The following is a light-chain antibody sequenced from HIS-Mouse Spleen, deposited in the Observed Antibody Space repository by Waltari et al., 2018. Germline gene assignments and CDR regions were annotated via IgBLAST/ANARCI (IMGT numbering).Light chain of an antibody. J-gene: IGLJ3*02. CDR2: DDS. V-gene: IGLV3-21*02. CDR1: NIGSKS. Sequence: SYVLTQPPSVSVAPGQTARITCGGTNIGSKSVHWYQRKPGQAPVLVVYDDSDRPSGIPERFSGSNSGNTATLTISRVEAGDEADYYCQVWDSSSDHPVFGGGTKLTVL. CDR3: QVWDSSSDHPV.